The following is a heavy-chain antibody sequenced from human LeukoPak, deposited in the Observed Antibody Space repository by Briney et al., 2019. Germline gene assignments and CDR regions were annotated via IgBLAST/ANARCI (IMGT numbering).Heavy chain of an antibody. Sequence: SETLSLTCAVYGGSFSGYYWSWIRQPPGKGLEWIGEINHSGSTNYNPSLKSRVTISVDTSKNQFSLKLSSVTAADTAVYYCARAFWSGYHRPLGYWGQGTLVTVSS. CDR2: INHSGST. CDR3: ARAFWSGYHRPLGY. CDR1: GGSFSGYY. V-gene: IGHV4-34*01. D-gene: IGHD3-3*01. J-gene: IGHJ4*02.